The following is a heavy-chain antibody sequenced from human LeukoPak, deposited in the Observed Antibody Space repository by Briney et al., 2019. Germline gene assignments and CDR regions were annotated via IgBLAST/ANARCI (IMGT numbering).Heavy chain of an antibody. CDR3: ARGGLGIGGYCYFDL. CDR1: GYTFTPYY. V-gene: IGHV1-2*02. Sequence: ASVTPSCAASGYTFTPYYMHWVRQAPGQGLEWMGWINPKSGGTNYAQKFQGRVTMTTDTSISTAYMDLSRLTSDDTAVYYCARGGLGIGGYCYFDLWGRGNLITVS. CDR2: INPKSGGT. D-gene: IGHD7-27*01. J-gene: IGHJ2*01.